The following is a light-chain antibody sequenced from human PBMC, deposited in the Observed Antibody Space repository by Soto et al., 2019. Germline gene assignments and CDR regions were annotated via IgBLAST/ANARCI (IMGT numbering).Light chain of an antibody. CDR1: QYISTY. CDR3: QESYSTP. V-gene: IGKV1-39*01. CDR2: VAS. Sequence: DIPVTPSPPALFPSVGHILTITCRASQYISTYLNWYQQKPGKAPKLLIYVASNLQSGVPSRFSGSGSGTDFTLTISSLQPEDIATYYCQESYSTPFGQVSKV. J-gene: IGKJ1*01.